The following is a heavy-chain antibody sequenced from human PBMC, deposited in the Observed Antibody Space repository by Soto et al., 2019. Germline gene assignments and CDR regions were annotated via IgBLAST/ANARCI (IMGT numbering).Heavy chain of an antibody. Sequence: QVQLQQWGAGLLKPSETLSLTCAVYGGSFSGYYWNWIRQPPGKGLEWIGEITHSGSTNYNPSLKSRVTISVDTSTRQFSLKLTSVTAADTAVYSCARGGKQQLVRSQYFDLWGRGTLVTVSS. V-gene: IGHV4-34*02. CDR3: ARGGKQQLVRSQYFDL. J-gene: IGHJ2*01. CDR1: GGSFSGYY. CDR2: ITHSGST. D-gene: IGHD6-13*01.